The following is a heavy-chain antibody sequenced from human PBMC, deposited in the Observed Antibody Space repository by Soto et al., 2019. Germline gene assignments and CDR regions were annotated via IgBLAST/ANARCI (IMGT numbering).Heavy chain of an antibody. CDR2: IRQDGSEE. Sequence: EVQLVQSGGGLVQPGGSLRLSCAASGFMFSSYVMSWVHQAPGKGLEWVANIRQDGSEEYFVDSVKGRFTISRDNAKNSFYLQMNSLRAEDTAVYKCARWNYGMDVWGQGTTVTVS. J-gene: IGHJ6*02. CDR1: GFMFSSYV. CDR3: ARWNYGMDV. V-gene: IGHV3-7*03.